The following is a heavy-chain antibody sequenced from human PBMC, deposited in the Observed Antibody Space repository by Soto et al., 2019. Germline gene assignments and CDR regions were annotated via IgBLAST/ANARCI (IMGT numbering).Heavy chain of an antibody. CDR1: GFTFDDYA. J-gene: IGHJ3*02. Sequence: PGGSLRLSCAASGFTFDDYAMHWVRQAPGKGLEWVSGISWNSGSIGYADSVKGRFTISRDNAKNSLYLQMNSLRAEDTALYYCAKDSVAHRAFDIWGQGTMVTVSS. CDR2: ISWNSGSI. CDR3: AKDSVAHRAFDI. D-gene: IGHD5-12*01. V-gene: IGHV3-9*01.